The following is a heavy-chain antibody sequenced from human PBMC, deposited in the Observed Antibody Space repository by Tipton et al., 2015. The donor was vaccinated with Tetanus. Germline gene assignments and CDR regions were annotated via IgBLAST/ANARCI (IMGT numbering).Heavy chain of an antibody. CDR3: ARDHRPGSTSCYTSSCYYYYGMDV. V-gene: IGHV3-11*01. CDR2: ISSSGSTI. D-gene: IGHD2-2*02. Sequence: SLRLSCAASGFTFSDYYMSWIRQAPGKGLEWVSYISSSGSTIYYADSVKGRFTISRDNAKNSLYLQMNSLRAEDTAVYYCARDHRPGSTSCYTSSCYYYYGMDVWGQGTTVTVSS. CDR1: GFTFSDYY. J-gene: IGHJ6*02.